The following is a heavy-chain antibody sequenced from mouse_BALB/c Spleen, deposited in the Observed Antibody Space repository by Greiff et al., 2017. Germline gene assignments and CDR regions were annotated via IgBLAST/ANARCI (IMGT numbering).Heavy chain of an antibody. CDR1: GYSFTSYW. CDR2: IDPSDSET. CDR3: ARELRSYYFDY. D-gene: IGHD1-1*01. V-gene: IGHV1S127*01. Sequence: QVQLQQSGPQLVRPGASVKISCKASGYSFTSYWMHWVKQRPGQGLEWIGMIDPSDSETRLNQKFKDKATLTVDKSSSTAYMQLSSPTSEDSAVYYCARELRSYYFDYWGQGTTLTASS. J-gene: IGHJ2*01.